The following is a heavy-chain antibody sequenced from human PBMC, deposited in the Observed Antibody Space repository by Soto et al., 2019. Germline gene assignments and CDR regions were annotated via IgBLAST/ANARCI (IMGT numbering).Heavy chain of an antibody. V-gene: IGHV1-2*02. D-gene: IGHD2-8*02. J-gene: IGHJ4*02. CDR1: GYSFTGYY. CDR3: ARGDYGTGGYPFPYFDY. Sequence: HEHLVQSGAEVKRPGASLKVSCKASGYSFTGYYIHWVRQAPGQGLEWMGWINPDSGATNYAQNFQGSVTQTSDTSISTASMDLTSLTSDDPAVYYCARGDYGTGGYPFPYFDYWGQGTLVIVSS. CDR2: INPDSGAT.